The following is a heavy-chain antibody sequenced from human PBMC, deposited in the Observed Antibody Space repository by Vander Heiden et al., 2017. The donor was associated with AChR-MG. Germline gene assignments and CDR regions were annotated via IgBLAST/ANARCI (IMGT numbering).Heavy chain of an antibody. V-gene: IGHV1-2*02. J-gene: IGHJ2*01. Sequence: QVQLVQPGAAVKKPGASVKVSCKASGYTFTGYHMHWVRQAPGQGLEWMGWINPNSGGTNYAQKFQGRVTMTRDTSISTAYMELSRLRSDDTAVYYCAREKGAGGDYRRLGYFDLWGRGTLVTVSS. CDR2: INPNSGGT. CDR3: AREKGAGGDYRRLGYFDL. CDR1: GYTFTGYH. D-gene: IGHD4-17*01.